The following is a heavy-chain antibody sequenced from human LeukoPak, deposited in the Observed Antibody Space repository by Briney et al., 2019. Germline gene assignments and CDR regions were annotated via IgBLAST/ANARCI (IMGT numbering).Heavy chain of an antibody. CDR3: VKLQKMGKYCSGGSCFHPFDY. CDR1: GFTFSSYA. V-gene: IGHV3-23*01. D-gene: IGHD2-15*01. CDR2: ISGSGGST. J-gene: IGHJ4*02. Sequence: GGSLRLSCAASGFTFSSYAMSWVRQAPGKGLEWVSAISGSGGSTYYTDSVKGRFTISRDNSKNTLYLQMNSLRAEDTAVYYCVKLQKMGKYCSGGSCFHPFDYWGQGTLVTVSS.